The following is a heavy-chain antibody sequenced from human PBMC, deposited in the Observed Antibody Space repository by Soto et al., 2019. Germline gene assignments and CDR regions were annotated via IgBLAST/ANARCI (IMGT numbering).Heavy chain of an antibody. CDR3: ANPSGYYFGLGSHDEASDM. Sequence: QVHLVESGGGVVQPGRSLRLSCAASGFMFSGFGMHWVRQAPGKGLQWVAGIAKDGSKKYYADSVKGRFTISRDNSKNTLNLQMNSLRAEDTAVYYCANPSGYYFGLGSHDEASDMWGQGTGVTVFS. D-gene: IGHD3-10*01. CDR2: IAKDGSKK. J-gene: IGHJ3*02. CDR1: GFMFSGFG. V-gene: IGHV3-30*18.